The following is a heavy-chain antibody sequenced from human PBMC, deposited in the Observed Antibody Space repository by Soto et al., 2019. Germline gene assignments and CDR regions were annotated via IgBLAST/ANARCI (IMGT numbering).Heavy chain of an antibody. J-gene: IGHJ3*02. D-gene: IGHD2-15*01. CDR2: IIPILGIA. V-gene: IGHV1-69*08. CDR3: ARDLVVVVADGAFDI. Sequence: QVQLVQSGAEVKKPGSSVKVSCKASGGTFSSYTISWVRQAPGQGLEWMGRIIPILGIANYAQKFQGRVTITADKSTSTAYMELSSLRSEDTAVYYCARDLVVVVADGAFDIWGQGTMVTVSS. CDR1: GGTFSSYT.